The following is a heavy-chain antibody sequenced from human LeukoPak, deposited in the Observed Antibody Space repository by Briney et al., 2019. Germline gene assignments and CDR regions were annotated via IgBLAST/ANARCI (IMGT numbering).Heavy chain of an antibody. CDR3: ARGGSFDY. D-gene: IGHD2-15*01. V-gene: IGHV3-64*01. J-gene: IGHJ4*02. Sequence: GGSLRLSCAASGFTFSSYAVHWVRQAPGKGLEYVSAISNDGGSTYYANSVKGRFTISRDNSKNTLYLQMGSLRAEDMAVYYCARGGSFDYWGQGILVTVSS. CDR1: GFTFSSYA. CDR2: ISNDGGST.